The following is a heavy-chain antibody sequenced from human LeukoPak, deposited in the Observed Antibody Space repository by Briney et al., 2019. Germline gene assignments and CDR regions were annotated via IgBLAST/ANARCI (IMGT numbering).Heavy chain of an antibody. CDR1: GFTFSDNY. Sequence: GGSLRLSCAASGFTFSDNYMSWIRQAPGKGLEWVSYISSSGSTIYYADSVKGRFTISRDNAKNSLYLQMNSLRAEDTAVYYCARGRTAEYYYDSSGYFDYWGQGTLVTVSS. J-gene: IGHJ4*02. D-gene: IGHD3-22*01. V-gene: IGHV3-11*04. CDR3: ARGRTAEYYYDSSGYFDY. CDR2: ISSSGSTI.